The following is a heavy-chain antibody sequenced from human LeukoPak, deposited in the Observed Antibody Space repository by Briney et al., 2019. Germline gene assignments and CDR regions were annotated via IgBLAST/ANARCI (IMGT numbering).Heavy chain of an antibody. CDR1: GFTFSSYA. D-gene: IGHD2-2*01. CDR2: VSGSGAST. Sequence: GGSLRLSCAASGFTFSSYAMSWVRQSPGKGLEWVSGVSGSGASTYYADSVKGRCTISRDNSRNTLYLQMNSLRADDTAVYYCAKYLPNQLLKDWGQGTLVTVSS. J-gene: IGHJ4*02. V-gene: IGHV3-23*01. CDR3: AKYLPNQLLKD.